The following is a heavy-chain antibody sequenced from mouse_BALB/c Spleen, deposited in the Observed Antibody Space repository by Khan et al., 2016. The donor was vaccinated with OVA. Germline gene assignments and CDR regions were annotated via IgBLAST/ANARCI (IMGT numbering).Heavy chain of an antibody. CDR2: IINGCSYT. CDR1: GFTFSSFG. J-gene: IGHJ2*01. Sequence: EVVLVVPGGDLVKPGGSLKLSCAASGFTFSSFGMSCIRHTPHKMLEWVATIINGCSYTYYPDSGKGRFTIFRDNAKNTLYLRMSRLEAEDTAMYDWARQYGTTFFEYWGQGTTLTVSS. V-gene: IGHV5-6*01. CDR3: ARQYGTTFFEY. D-gene: IGHD2-1*01.